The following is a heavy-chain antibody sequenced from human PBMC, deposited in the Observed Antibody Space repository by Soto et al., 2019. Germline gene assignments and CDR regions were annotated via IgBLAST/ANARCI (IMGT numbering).Heavy chain of an antibody. J-gene: IGHJ4*01. CDR3: AKTATYVDGYDNTGYSSEDY. CDR1: GFIFSDFG. CDR2: ISHDGSKR. D-gene: IGHD3-22*01. V-gene: IGHV3-30*18. Sequence: VQLVESGGGVVLPGRSVRLSCEVSGFIFSDFGLDWVRQAPGKGLEWVAIISHDGSKRFYADSVKGRFTISRDNSKNTLYLQMSSLRPEDTALYYCAKTATYVDGYDNTGYSSEDYWGHGTLVTVSS.